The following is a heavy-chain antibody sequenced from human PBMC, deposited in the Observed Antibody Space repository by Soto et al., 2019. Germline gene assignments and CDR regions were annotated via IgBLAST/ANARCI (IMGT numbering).Heavy chain of an antibody. D-gene: IGHD6-19*01. V-gene: IGHV3-30*03. J-gene: IGHJ3*02. CDR3: ARVLRFSSGWLDAFDI. Sequence: QVQLVESGGGAVQPGRSLRLSCAASGFTFDSYGMHWVRQAPGKGLEWVAVITYDGSNTYYGDSVKGRFTTSRDNPKNTLYLQMNSLRAEDTAMYYCARVLRFSSGWLDAFDIWGQVTMVTVST. CDR1: GFTFDSYG. CDR2: ITYDGSNT.